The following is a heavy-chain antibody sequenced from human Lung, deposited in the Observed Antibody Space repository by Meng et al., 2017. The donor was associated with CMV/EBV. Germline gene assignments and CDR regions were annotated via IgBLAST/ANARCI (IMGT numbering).Heavy chain of an antibody. J-gene: IGHJ6*02. CDR2: ISGSGGST. V-gene: IGHV3-23*01. D-gene: IGHD2-2*01. CDR1: GFTFSSYA. CDR3: AKDGGYCSSTSSYLIPTYYYYYGMDV. Sequence: GESLKISCAASGFTFSSYAMSWVRQAPGKGLEWVSAISGSGGSTYYADSVKGRFTISRDNSKNTLYLQMNSLRAEDTAVYYCAKDGGYCSSTSSYLIPTYYYYYGMDVWGQGXTVTVSS.